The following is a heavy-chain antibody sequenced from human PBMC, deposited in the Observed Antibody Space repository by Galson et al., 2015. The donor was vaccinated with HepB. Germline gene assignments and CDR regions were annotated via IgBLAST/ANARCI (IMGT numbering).Heavy chain of an antibody. CDR3: ARLNMWEPLQGCFDS. CDR2: INGGGDRT. V-gene: IGHV3-23*01. CDR1: GFTFGTFG. D-gene: IGHD1-26*01. Sequence: SLRLSCAASGFTFGTFGMSWVRQAPGKGLEWVSSINGGGDRTYYADSLKGRVTISRDNSKSTLYLYMTNLSVEDTAVYFCARLNMWEPLQGCFDSWGQGTLVTVSS. J-gene: IGHJ4*02.